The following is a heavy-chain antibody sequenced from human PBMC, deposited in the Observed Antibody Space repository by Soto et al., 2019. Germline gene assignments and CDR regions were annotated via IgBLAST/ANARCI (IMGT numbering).Heavy chain of an antibody. D-gene: IGHD1-26*01. J-gene: IGHJ6*02. CDR3: ARGSRVKIPAATGRDYYYHGLDV. V-gene: IGHV4-39*07. CDR2: INHRGSA. Sequence: SETLSLTCTVAGGSTGGSLDQWAWIRQPPGKGLEWIGEINHRGSANYNPSVKSRVTISVDTSKNQFSLKLNSVTAADTAMYYCARGSRVKIPAATGRDYYYHGLDVWAQGTAVTVSS. CDR1: GGSTGGSLDQ.